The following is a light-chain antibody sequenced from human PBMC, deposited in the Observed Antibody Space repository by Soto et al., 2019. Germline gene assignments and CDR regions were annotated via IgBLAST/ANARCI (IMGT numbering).Light chain of an antibody. CDR1: QSISSH. Sequence: EIVLTQSPATLSLSPGERATLSCRASQSISSHLAWYQQKPGQAPRLLMYDASNRATGIPARFSGSWSGTDFTLTLSSLEPEDFAVYYCQQRHTWPLTFGGRTKLEIK. V-gene: IGKV3-11*01. J-gene: IGKJ4*01. CDR2: DAS. CDR3: QQRHTWPLT.